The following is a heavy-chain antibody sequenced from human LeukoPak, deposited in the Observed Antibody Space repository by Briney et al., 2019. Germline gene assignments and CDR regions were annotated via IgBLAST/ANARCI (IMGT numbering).Heavy chain of an antibody. D-gene: IGHD3-22*01. CDR2: INTNTGNP. Sequence: ASVKVSCKASGYTFTTYAMNWVRQAPGQGLEWMGWINTNTGNPTYAQGFTGRFVFSLDTSVSTAYLQISGLKAEDTAVYYCARDHPYYDSSDYYLTYFDYWGQGTLVTVSS. V-gene: IGHV7-4-1*02. J-gene: IGHJ4*02. CDR3: ARDHPYYDSSDYYLTYFDY. CDR1: GYTFTTYA.